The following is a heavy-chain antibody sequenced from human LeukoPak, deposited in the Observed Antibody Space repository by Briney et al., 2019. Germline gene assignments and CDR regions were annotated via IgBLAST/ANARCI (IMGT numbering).Heavy chain of an antibody. CDR2: IYHSGST. CDR3: ASPGY. CDR1: GFTFSSYV. V-gene: IGHV4-4*02. J-gene: IGHJ4*02. Sequence: TPGGSLRLSCAASGFTFSSYVMHWVRQPPGKGLEWIGEIYHSGSTNYNPSLKSRVTISVDKSKNQFSLKLSSVTAADTAVYYCASPGYWGQGTLVTVSS.